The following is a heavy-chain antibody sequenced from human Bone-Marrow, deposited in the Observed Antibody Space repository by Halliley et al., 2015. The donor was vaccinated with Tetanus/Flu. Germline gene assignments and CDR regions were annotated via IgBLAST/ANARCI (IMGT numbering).Heavy chain of an antibody. CDR1: GFTFNHYG. V-gene: IGHV3-9*01. J-gene: IGHJ5*02. CDR2: ISWNGGST. CDR3: VKDLSRPVAAAGFCS. Sequence: SLRLSCAASGFTFNHYGMHWVRQAPGKGLEWVSGISWNGGSTGYADSVKGRFTISRDNAKNSLYLQAKSPRPNDTAIYCCVKDLSRPVAAAGFCSWGQGTLGTFSS. D-gene: IGHD6-13*01.